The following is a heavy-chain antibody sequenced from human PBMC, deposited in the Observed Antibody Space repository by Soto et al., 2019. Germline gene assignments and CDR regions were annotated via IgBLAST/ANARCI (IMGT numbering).Heavy chain of an antibody. CDR2: IRSKADGGTT. Sequence: EVQLVESGGGLVKPGGSLRLSYAGSGFSFTNAWMNWVRQAPGKGLEWVGRIRSKADGGTTDYGAPVKGRFTISRDDSKNTLYLQMDSLKSEDTAVYFCATPRVHFYYGMDVWGQGTTVTVSS. CDR3: ATPRVHFYYGMDV. CDR1: GFSFTNAW. V-gene: IGHV3-15*07. J-gene: IGHJ6*02.